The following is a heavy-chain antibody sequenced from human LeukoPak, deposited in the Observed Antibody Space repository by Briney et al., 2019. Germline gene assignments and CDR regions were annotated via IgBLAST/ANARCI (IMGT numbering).Heavy chain of an antibody. D-gene: IGHD3-10*01. Sequence: GGSLRLSCAASGFTFSTYSMNWVRQAPGKGLEGVSCISSSGSYIYYADSVKGRFTISRDTARNSLYLQMDSLRAEDTAVYYCARWYGALYYFDYWGQGTLVTVSS. CDR1: GFTFSTYS. J-gene: IGHJ4*02. CDR3: ARWYGALYYFDY. V-gene: IGHV3-21*01. CDR2: ISSSGSYI.